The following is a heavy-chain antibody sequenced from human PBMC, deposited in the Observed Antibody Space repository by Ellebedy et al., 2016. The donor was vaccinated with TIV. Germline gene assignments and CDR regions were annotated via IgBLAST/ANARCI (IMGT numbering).Heavy chain of an antibody. CDR3: AKDREWLVFDY. Sequence: GESLKISXAASGFTFSSYAMSWVRQAPGKGLEWVSAISGSGGSTYYADSVKGRFTISRDNSKNTLYLQMNSLRAEDTAVYYCAKDREWLVFDYWGQGTLVTVSS. D-gene: IGHD6-19*01. V-gene: IGHV3-23*01. CDR2: ISGSGGST. J-gene: IGHJ4*02. CDR1: GFTFSSYA.